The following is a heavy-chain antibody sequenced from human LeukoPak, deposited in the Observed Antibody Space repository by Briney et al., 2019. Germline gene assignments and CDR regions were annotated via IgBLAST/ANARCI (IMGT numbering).Heavy chain of an antibody. J-gene: IGHJ3*02. CDR2: ITSDASST. CDR1: GFTFSNYW. D-gene: IGHD3-10*01. V-gene: IGHV3-74*01. Sequence: GGSLRLYCAASGFTFSNYWMHWVRRAPGQGLVWVSRITSDASSTSYADSVKGRFTISRDNAKNTLYLRMNSLRAEDTAVYYCAREFEGQEAGAYGSGSYDVFDIWGQGTMVTVSS. CDR3: AREFEGQEAGAYGSGSYDVFDI.